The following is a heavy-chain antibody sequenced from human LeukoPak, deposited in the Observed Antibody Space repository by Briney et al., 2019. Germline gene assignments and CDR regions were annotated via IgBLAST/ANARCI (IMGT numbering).Heavy chain of an antibody. CDR2: FSNSGTT. V-gene: IGHV4-59*12. J-gene: IGHJ4*02. D-gene: IGHD7-27*01. CDR1: GASISDYC. Sequence: PSETLSLTCTVSGASISDYCWGWIRQPPGKGLEWIGFFSNSGTTNYNPSLKSRVTMSVDTSKNQFSLKLSSVTAADTAVYYCARGSNWGDYWGQGTLVTVSS. CDR3: ARGSNWGDY.